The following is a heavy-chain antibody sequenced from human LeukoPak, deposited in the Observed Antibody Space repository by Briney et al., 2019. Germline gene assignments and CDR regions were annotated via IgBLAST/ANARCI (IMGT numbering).Heavy chain of an antibody. CDR2: ISYDGSNK. CDR3: ARDNEAVAGYYFDY. J-gene: IGHJ4*02. D-gene: IGHD6-19*01. V-gene: IGHV3-30-3*01. Sequence: PGGSLRLSCAASGFXFSSYAIHWVRQAPGKGLEWVAVISYDGSNKYYADSVKGRFTISRDNSKNTLYLQMNSLRAEDTAVYYCARDNEAVAGYYFDYWGQGTLVTVSS. CDR1: GFXFSSYA.